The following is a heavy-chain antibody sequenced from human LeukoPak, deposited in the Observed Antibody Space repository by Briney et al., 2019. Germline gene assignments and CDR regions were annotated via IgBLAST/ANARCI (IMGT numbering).Heavy chain of an antibody. CDR3: ARPSRSSGGGLYHNYGMDV. V-gene: IGHV3-33*01. D-gene: IGHD6-19*01. CDR2: IWYDGSNK. Sequence: GGSLRLSCAASGFTFSSYGMHWVRQAPGKGLEWVAVIWYDGSNKYYADSVKGRFTISRDNSKNTLYLQMNSLRAEDTAVYYCARPSRSSGGGLYHNYGMDVWGQGTTVTVSS. J-gene: IGHJ6*02. CDR1: GFTFSSYG.